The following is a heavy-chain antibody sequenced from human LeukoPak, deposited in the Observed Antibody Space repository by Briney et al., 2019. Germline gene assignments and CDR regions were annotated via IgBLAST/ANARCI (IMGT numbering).Heavy chain of an antibody. CDR1: GFTFSSNY. V-gene: IGHV3-53*01. J-gene: IGHJ3*02. CDR2: IYSGGST. D-gene: IGHD1-26*01. CDR3: ARAELLSSSAFDI. Sequence: GGSLRLSCAASGFTFSSNYMSWVRQAPGKGLEWVSVIYSGGSTYYADSVKGRFTISRDNSKNTLYLQMNSLRAEDTAVYYCARAELLSSSAFDIWGQGTMVTVSS.